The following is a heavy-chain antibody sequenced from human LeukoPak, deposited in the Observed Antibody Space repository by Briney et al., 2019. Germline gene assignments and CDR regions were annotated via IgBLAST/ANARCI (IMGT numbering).Heavy chain of an antibody. Sequence: GGSLRLSCAASGFTFSSYSMNWVRQAPGKGLEWVSYISSSSSTIYYADSVKGRFTISRDNAKNSLYLQMNSLRAEDTAVYYCARDRGELLRSDAFDIWGHGTMVTVSS. CDR1: GFTFSSYS. CDR3: ARDRGELLRSDAFDI. D-gene: IGHD1-26*01. CDR2: ISSSSSTI. V-gene: IGHV3-48*01. J-gene: IGHJ3*02.